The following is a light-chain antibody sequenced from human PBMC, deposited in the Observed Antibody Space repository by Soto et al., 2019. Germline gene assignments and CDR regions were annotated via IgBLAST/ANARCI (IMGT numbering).Light chain of an antibody. CDR3: QQGHSWPLT. Sequence: EIVMTQSPATLSLSPGERAALSCRASQSINSELAWYQQKPGHPPRLLIYGASTRATGVPARFTGSESGSEFTLTISGLQSEDFAVYYCQQGHSWPLTFGQGTRLEI. CDR2: GAS. J-gene: IGKJ2*01. V-gene: IGKV3-15*01. CDR1: QSINSE.